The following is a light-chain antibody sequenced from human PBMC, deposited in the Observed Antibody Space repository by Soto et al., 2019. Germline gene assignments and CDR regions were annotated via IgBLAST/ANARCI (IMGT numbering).Light chain of an antibody. J-gene: IGLJ3*02. V-gene: IGLV2-18*02. Sequence: QSVLTQPPSVSGSPGQSVTISCTGTSSDVGSYNRVSWYQQPPGTAPKLMIYEVSNRPSGVPDRFFGSKSGNTASLTISGLQAEDEADYYCSSFTSSNTWVCVGGTKLTVL. CDR2: EVS. CDR3: SSFTSSNTWV. CDR1: SSDVGSYNR.